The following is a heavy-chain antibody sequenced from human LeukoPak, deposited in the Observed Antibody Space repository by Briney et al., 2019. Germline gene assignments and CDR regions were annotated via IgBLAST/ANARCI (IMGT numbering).Heavy chain of an antibody. CDR2: IHMSGST. CDR1: GDSINSSH. J-gene: IGHJ4*02. V-gene: IGHV4-4*07. Sequence: SETLSLTCTVSGDSINSSHWSWIRQAAGKGLEWIGRIHMSGSTNYNPSLRSRVAISMDNSKNQFSLKLKSVTAADTAVYYCARDDSSRDDSGGYHYWGQGTLVTISS. D-gene: IGHD3-22*01. CDR3: ARDDSSRDDSGGYHY.